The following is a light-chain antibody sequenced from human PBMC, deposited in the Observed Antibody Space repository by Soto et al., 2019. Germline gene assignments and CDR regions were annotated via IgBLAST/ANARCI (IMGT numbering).Light chain of an antibody. CDR1: QSVSGE. J-gene: IGKJ1*01. CDR2: DAS. Sequence: LMTMSPETLSVSPGVRATLSCRASQSVSGELAWYQQKPGQAPRLLNYDASTRATGIPARFSGSGSETDFSLTYCSLQPEDVATYYCQQSYSTTWAFGQGTKVDI. CDR3: QQSYSTTWA. V-gene: IGKV3-15*01.